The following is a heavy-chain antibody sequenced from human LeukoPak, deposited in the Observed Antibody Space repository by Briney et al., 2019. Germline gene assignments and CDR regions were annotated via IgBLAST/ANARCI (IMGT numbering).Heavy chain of an antibody. CDR1: GGSISSYY. J-gene: IGHJ6*02. V-gene: IGHV4-59*01. CDR3: ARGAPVAGHYYGMDA. Sequence: SETLSLTCTVSGGSISSYYWSWIRQPPGKGLEWIGYIYYSGSTNYSPSLKSRVTISVDTSKRQFSLNLSSVTAADTAVYYCARGAPVAGHYYGMDAWGQGTTVTVSS. D-gene: IGHD6-19*01. CDR2: IYYSGST.